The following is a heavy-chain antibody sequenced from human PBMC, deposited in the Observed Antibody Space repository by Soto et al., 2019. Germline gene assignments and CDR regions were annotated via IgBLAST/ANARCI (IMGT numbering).Heavy chain of an antibody. D-gene: IGHD3-10*01. CDR2: IQYTGYS. Sequence: QVQLQESGPGLVKPSETLSLTCTVSGGSITNYYCSWFRQPPGKGLEWIGYIQYTGYSAYNLSLKRRVTMSMATSKTQFSLMLESVTATDTAVYYCARHGFGSLHGLVDVWGQGITVIVSS. V-gene: IGHV4-59*08. CDR3: ARHGFGSLHGLVDV. J-gene: IGHJ6*02. CDR1: GGSITNYY.